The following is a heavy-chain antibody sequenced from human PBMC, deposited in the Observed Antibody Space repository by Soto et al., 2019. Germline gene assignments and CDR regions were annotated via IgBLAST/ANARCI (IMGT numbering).Heavy chain of an antibody. J-gene: IGHJ4*02. CDR3: ASGHDAHKVRY. V-gene: IGHV4-31*03. D-gene: IGHD2-2*01. CDR2: ICYTGNT. CDR1: GGSISSGGTGSY. Sequence: QVQLQESGPGLVKPSQTLSLTCTVSGGSISSGGTGSYWTWIRQLPGKGLEWIGYICYTGNTYYNPSLKSRPTISIDTSENQFSLKLTSVTAADTAVYFCASGHDAHKVRYWGQGTLVTVSS.